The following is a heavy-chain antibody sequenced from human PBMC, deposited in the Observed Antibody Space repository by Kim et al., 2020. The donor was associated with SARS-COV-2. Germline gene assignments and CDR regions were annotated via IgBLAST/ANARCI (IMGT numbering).Heavy chain of an antibody. CDR1: GFSFNNYW. CDR2: IKEVGSEK. D-gene: IGHD2-21*01. J-gene: IGHJ4*02. V-gene: IGHV3-7*03. CDR3: TRGWGWYFNY. Sequence: GGSLRLSCAASGFSFNNYWMSWVRQAPGKGLEWVANIKEVGSEKYSEDSVKGRFTMSRDNAKKSLYLQMNSLRAEDTAVYSCTRGWGWYFNYLGRGTLVT.